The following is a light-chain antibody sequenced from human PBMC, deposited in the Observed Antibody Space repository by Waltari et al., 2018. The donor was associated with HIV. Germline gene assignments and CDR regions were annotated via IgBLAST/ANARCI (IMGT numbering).Light chain of an antibody. J-gene: IGLJ2*01. CDR2: EVS. V-gene: IGLV2-14*01. CDR3: SSYTSSDTVV. Sequence: QSALTQPASVSGSPGQSISISCTGTSSDVGGSNAVSWYQQHPAKAPKLVILEVSNRPSGVSNRCSGSKSGNRASLTISGLQAEDEAYYYCSSYTSSDTVVFGGGTKVTVL. CDR1: SSDVGGSNA.